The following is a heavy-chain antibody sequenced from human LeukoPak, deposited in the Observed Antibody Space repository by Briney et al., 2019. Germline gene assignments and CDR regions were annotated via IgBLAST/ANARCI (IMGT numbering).Heavy chain of an antibody. CDR3: ARSQQMRVGASGY. Sequence: PGGSLRLSCAASGFTFSSYSMNWVRQAPGKGLEWVSYISSSSSTIYYADSVKGRFTISRDNAKNSLYLQMNSLRAEDTAVYYCARSQQMRVGASGYWGQGTLVTVSS. V-gene: IGHV3-48*04. CDR2: ISSSSSTI. CDR1: GFTFSSYS. J-gene: IGHJ4*02. D-gene: IGHD1-26*01.